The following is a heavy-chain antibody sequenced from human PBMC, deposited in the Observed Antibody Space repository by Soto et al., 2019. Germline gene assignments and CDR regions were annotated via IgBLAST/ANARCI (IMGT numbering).Heavy chain of an antibody. CDR1: GGSINTFY. D-gene: IGHD5-12*01. J-gene: IGHJ4*02. CDR2: IFSSGST. CDR3: AREGSYSAYNFAHGIQLWSFDF. V-gene: IGHV4-4*07. Sequence: SETLSLTCTVSGGSINTFYRSWVRQPAGKGLEWIGRIFSSGSTSFNPSLESRVAMSVDTSKNHFSLNLSSVTAADMAVYYCAREGSYSAYNFAHGIQLWSFDFWGQGALVTVSS.